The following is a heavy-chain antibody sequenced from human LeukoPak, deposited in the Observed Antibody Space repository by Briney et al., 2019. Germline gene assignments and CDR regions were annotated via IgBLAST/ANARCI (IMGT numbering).Heavy chain of an antibody. J-gene: IGHJ4*02. Sequence: GGSLRLSCAVSGFTVSSNYMNWVRQAPGKGLEWVSVIHAGGTTFYADSVKGRFTISRDNSKNTLYLQMNSLRADDTAVYYCAREVRGDYFDFWGQGTLVTVSS. CDR1: GFTVSSNY. D-gene: IGHD3-16*01. CDR2: IHAGGTT. CDR3: AREVRGDYFDF. V-gene: IGHV3-53*01.